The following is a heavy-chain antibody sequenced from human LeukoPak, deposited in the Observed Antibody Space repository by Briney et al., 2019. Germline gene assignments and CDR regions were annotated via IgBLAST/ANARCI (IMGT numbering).Heavy chain of an antibody. V-gene: IGHV3-64*01. Sequence: GGSLRLSCVASGFTFSTHAMHWVRQAPGKGLEYVSGITINGGSTYYLNSVKGRFTVSRDNSKNTLFLQMGSLRAEDMAVYYCARAIYGDYASTDYYYYYGLDVWGQGTTVTVSS. D-gene: IGHD4-17*01. CDR3: ARAIYGDYASTDYYYYYGLDV. CDR1: GFTFSTHA. J-gene: IGHJ6*02. CDR2: ITINGGST.